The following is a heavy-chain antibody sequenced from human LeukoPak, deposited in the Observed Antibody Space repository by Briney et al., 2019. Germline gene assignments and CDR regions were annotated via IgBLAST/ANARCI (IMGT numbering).Heavy chain of an antibody. V-gene: IGHV1-69*04. J-gene: IGHJ4*02. Sequence: ASVKVSCKASGGTFSSYAISWVRQAPGQGLEWMGRIIPILGIANYAQKFQGRVTITADKSTSTAYMELSSLRSEDTAVYYCARDPTDYDSSGDWGQGTLVTVSS. CDR3: ARDPTDYDSSGD. CDR2: IIPILGIA. D-gene: IGHD3-22*01. CDR1: GGTFSSYA.